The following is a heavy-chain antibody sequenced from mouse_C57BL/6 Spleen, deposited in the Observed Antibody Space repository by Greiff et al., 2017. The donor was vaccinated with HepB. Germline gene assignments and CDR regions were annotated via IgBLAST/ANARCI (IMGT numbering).Heavy chain of an antibody. CDR1: GYTFTEYT. CDR3: ARHEEWDYYGSSQYYFDY. J-gene: IGHJ2*01. Sequence: VKLMESGAELVKPGASVKLSCKASGYTFTEYTIHWVKQRSGQGLEWIGWFYPGSGSIKYNEKFKDKATLTADKSSSTVYMELSRLTSEDSAVYFCARHEEWDYYGSSQYYFDYWGQGTTLTVSS. D-gene: IGHD1-1*01. CDR2: FYPGSGSI. V-gene: IGHV1-62-2*01.